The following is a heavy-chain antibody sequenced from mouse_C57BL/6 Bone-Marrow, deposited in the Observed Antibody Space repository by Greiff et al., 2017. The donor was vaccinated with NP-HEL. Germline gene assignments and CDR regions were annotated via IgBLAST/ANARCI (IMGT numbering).Heavy chain of an antibody. J-gene: IGHJ3*01. CDR2: ISDGGSYT. D-gene: IGHD3-3*01. CDR1: GFTFSSYA. V-gene: IGHV5-4*01. Sequence: EVQVVESGGGLVKPGGSLKLSCAASGFTFSSYAMSWVRQTPEKRLEWVATISDGGSYTYYPDNVKGRFTISRDNAKNNLYLQMSHLKSEDTAMYYCARDGRGRVAYWGQGTLVTVSA. CDR3: ARDGRGRVAY.